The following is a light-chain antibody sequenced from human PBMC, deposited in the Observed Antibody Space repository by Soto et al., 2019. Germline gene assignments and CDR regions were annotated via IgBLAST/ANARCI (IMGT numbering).Light chain of an antibody. CDR2: GAS. CDR1: QSVNSNY. Sequence: EIVLTQSPGTLSLSPGERATLSCRASQSVNSNYLGWYQQKYGQAPRLLIFGASNRATGIPDRFSGSGSGTDFTLTISRLEPEDFAVYYCQQYGSSGTLGQGTKVDLK. V-gene: IGKV3-20*01. J-gene: IGKJ1*01. CDR3: QQYGSSGT.